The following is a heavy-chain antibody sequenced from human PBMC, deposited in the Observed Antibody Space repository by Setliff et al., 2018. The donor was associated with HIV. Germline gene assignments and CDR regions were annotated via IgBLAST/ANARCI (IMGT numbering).Heavy chain of an antibody. CDR2: IYSGGST. CDR3: ARDQWGYSYGYYYYYYMDV. CDR1: GFSFGDFA. J-gene: IGHJ6*03. Sequence: SLRLSCTASGFSFGDFALNWVRQAPGKGLEWVSVIYSGGSTYYADSVKGRFTISRDNSKNTLYLQMNSLRAEDTAVYYCARDQWGYSYGYYYYYYMDVWGKGTTVTVSS. V-gene: IGHV3-53*05. D-gene: IGHD5-18*01.